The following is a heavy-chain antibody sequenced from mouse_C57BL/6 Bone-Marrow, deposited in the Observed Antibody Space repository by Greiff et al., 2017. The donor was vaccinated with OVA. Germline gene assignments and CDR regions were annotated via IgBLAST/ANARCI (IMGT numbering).Heavy chain of an antibody. V-gene: IGHV1-81*01. CDR2: IYPRSGNT. D-gene: IGHD2-2*01. CDR3: AREGLRWYFDV. Sequence: VQLQQSGAELARPGASVKLSCKASGYTFTSYGISWVKQRTGQGLEWIGEIYPRSGNTYYNEKFKGKATLTADKYSSTAYMELRSLTSEDSAVYFCAREGLRWYFDVWGTGTTVTVSS. J-gene: IGHJ1*03. CDR1: GYTFTSYG.